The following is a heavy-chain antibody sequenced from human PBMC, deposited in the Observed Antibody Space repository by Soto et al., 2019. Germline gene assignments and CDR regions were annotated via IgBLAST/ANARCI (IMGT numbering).Heavy chain of an antibody. CDR1: GDTFTGYY. CDR3: ARDRYDFWSGYHQCAPLWPSVPDY. V-gene: IGHV1-2*02. J-gene: IGHJ4*02. CDR2: INPNSGGT. Sequence: ASVKVSCKASGDTFTGYYMHWVRQAPGQGLEWMGWINPNSGGTNYAQKFQGRVTMTRDTSISTAYMELSRLRSDDTAVYHCARDRYDFWSGYHQCAPLWPSVPDYWGQGTLVTVSS. D-gene: IGHD3-3*01.